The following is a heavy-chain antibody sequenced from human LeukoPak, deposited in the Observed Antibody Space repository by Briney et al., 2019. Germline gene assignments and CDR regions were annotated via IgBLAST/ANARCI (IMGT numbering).Heavy chain of an antibody. V-gene: IGHV1-69*06. J-gene: IGHJ4*02. D-gene: IGHD1-26*01. CDR1: GGTFSSYA. CDR3: ARVPRLPSMREFSVGAMYLFDY. CDR2: INPIFGTT. Sequence: EASVKVSCKASGGTFSSYAITWVRQAPGEGLEWMGGINPIFGTTNHAQKFQGRVTITADKSTSTAYMELSSLRSEDTAVYYCARVPRLPSMREFSVGAMYLFDYWGQGTLVTVSS.